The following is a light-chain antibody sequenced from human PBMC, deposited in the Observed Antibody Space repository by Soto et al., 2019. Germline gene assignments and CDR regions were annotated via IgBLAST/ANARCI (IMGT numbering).Light chain of an antibody. CDR3: QSYDSSLSGCV. V-gene: IGLV1-40*01. J-gene: IGLJ1*01. Sequence: QSVLTPPPSVSGAPGQRVTISCTGSISNIGAGYDVHWYQQRPGRAPKLLIYGNSNRPSGVPDRFSGSKSGTSASLAITGLQAYDEADYYCQSYDSSLSGCVFGTGTKVTVL. CDR2: GNS. CDR1: ISNIGAGYD.